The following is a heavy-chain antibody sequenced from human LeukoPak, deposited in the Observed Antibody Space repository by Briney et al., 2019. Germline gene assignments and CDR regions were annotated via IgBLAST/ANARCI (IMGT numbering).Heavy chain of an antibody. J-gene: IGHJ3*02. CDR1: GGSISSYY. CDR2: IYTSGST. Sequence: SETLSLTCTVSGGSISSYYWSWIRQPAGKGLEWIGRIYTSGSTNYNPSLKSRVTMSVDTSKNQFSLKLSSVTAADTAVYYCARASLATMFAYAFDIWGQGTMVTVSS. CDR3: ARASLATMFAYAFDI. V-gene: IGHV4-4*07. D-gene: IGHD5-24*01.